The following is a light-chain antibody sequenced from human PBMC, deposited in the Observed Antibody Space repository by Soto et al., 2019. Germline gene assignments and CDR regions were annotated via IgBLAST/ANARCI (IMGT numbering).Light chain of an antibody. CDR1: TSNIGTNY. Sequence: QSVLTQPPSVSGTPGQTVTISCSGGTSNIGTNYVYWFRQLPGTAPKLLIYQNDQRPSGVPERFSGSKSGTSASLAINGLRPEDEADYYCAGWDESLSGVFGGGTKLT. CDR2: QND. CDR3: AGWDESLSGV. V-gene: IGLV1-47*01. J-gene: IGLJ3*02.